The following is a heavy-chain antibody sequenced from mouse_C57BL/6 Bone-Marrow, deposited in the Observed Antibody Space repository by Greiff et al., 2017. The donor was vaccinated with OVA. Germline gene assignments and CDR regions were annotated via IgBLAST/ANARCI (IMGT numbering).Heavy chain of an antibody. CDR2: IYPGDGDT. V-gene: IGHV1-82*01. Sequence: QVQLQQSGPELVKPGASVKISCKASGYAFSSSWMNWVKQRPGKGLEWIGRIYPGDGDTNYNGKFKGKATLTADKSSSTAYMQLSSLASEDSAVYFCAAFYYDYDFWYFDVWGTGTTVTVSS. CDR3: AAFYYDYDFWYFDV. CDR1: GYAFSSSW. D-gene: IGHD2-4*01. J-gene: IGHJ1*03.